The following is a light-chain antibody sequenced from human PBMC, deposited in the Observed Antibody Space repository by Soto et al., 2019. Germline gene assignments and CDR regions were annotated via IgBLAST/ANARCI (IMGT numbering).Light chain of an antibody. CDR2: GNS. CDR3: QVWTSSGSLS. CDR1: SSNIGAGYD. J-gene: IGLJ2*01. V-gene: IGLV1-40*01. Sequence: QSVLTQPPSVSGAPGQRVTISCTGSSSNIGAGYDVHWYQQLPGTAPKLLIYGNSNRPSGVPDRISGSKSGNTATLTITRVEVGDEADYYCQVWTSSGSLSFGGGTKLTVL.